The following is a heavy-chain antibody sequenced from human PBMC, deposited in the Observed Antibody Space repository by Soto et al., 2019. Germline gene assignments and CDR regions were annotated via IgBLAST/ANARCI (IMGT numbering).Heavy chain of an antibody. J-gene: IGHJ4*02. CDR2: ISAYNGNT. V-gene: IGHV1-18*01. CDR3: ARGVPRHISPHARWLDY. D-gene: IGHD2-15*01. CDR1: GYTFTSYG. Sequence: ASVKVSCKASGYTFTSYGISWVRQAPGQGIEWMGWISAYNGNTNYAQKLQGRVTMTTDTSTSTAYMELRSLRSDDTAVYYCARGVPRHISPHARWLDYWGQGTLVTVSS.